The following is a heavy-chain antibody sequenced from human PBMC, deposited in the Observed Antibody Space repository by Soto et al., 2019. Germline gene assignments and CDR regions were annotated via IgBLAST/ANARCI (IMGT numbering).Heavy chain of an antibody. CDR2: INHSGST. V-gene: IGHV4-34*01. CDR3: ASSAYSSGWYTG. J-gene: IGHJ4*02. D-gene: IGHD6-19*01. Sequence: QVQLQQWGAGLLKPSETLSVTCAVYSGSFSDYYCSWIRQPPGKGLEWIGEINHSGSTNYNSSLKSRVTISVETSKNQFSLKLSSVTDADTAVYYCASSAYSSGWYTGWGQGTLVTVSS. CDR1: SGSFSDYY.